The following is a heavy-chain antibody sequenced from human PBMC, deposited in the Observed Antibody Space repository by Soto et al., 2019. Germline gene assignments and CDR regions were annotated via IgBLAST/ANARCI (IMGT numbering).Heavy chain of an antibody. D-gene: IGHD2-15*01. CDR2: IWYDGSNK. V-gene: IGHV3-33*01. CDR1: GFTFSGVG. J-gene: IGHJ4*02. Sequence: QVQLVESGGGVVQPGRSLRLSCAASGFTFSGVGRNWVRQAPGKGLEWVAVIWYDGSNKYYADSVKGRFTISRDNSKNTLYLQMNSLSAEDTAVYYCARQRVVAAGNYFDYWGQGTLVTVSS. CDR3: ARQRVVAAGNYFDY.